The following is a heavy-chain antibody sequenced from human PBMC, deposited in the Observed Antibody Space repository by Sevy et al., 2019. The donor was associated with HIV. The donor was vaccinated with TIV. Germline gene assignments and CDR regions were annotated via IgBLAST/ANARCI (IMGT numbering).Heavy chain of an antibody. CDR1: GYTFTGYY. J-gene: IGHJ4*02. D-gene: IGHD2-15*01. CDR2: INPNSGGT. Sequence: ASVKVSCKASGYTFTGYYMHWVRQAPGQGLEWMGWINPNSGGTNYAQKFQGWVTMTRETSISTAYMELSRLRSDDTAVYYCARDLSLYCSGGSCYGGLDYWGQGTLVTVSS. V-gene: IGHV1-2*04. CDR3: ARDLSLYCSGGSCYGGLDY.